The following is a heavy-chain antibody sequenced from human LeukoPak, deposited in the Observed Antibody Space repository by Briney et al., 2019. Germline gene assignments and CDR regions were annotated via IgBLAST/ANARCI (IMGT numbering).Heavy chain of an antibody. CDR3: AKEPDYYDSSGYYYC. CDR1: GFTFSSYG. CDR2: ISYDGSNK. D-gene: IGHD3-22*01. Sequence: GGSGRLSCAASGFTFSSYGMHWVRQAPGKGLEWVAVISYDGSNKYYADSVKGRFTISRDNSKNTLYLQMNSLRAEDTAVYYCAKEPDYYDSSGYYYCWGQGTLVTVSS. J-gene: IGHJ4*02. V-gene: IGHV3-30*18.